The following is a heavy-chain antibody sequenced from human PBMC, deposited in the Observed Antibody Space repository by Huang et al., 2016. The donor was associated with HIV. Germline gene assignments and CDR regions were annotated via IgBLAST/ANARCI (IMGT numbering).Heavy chain of an antibody. CDR2: ITQSGRT. J-gene: IGHJ5*02. V-gene: IGHV4-34*01. CDR1: GDSLSGFF. D-gene: IGHD2-2*01. Sequence: QVRLDQWGAGLLTPSETLTLTCAVYGDSLSGFFWSWIRQSPGRGLEWIGEITQSGRTNYNPSLKSRVTIAIDTSKKQFSLKLKSVTADDTSTYYCARGRGTSWSFFDTWGQGSFVTVSS. CDR3: ARGRGTSWSFFDT.